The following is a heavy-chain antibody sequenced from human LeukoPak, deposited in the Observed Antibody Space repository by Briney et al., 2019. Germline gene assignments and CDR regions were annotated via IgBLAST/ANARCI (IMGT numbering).Heavy chain of an antibody. Sequence: GGSLRLSCAASGFTFSSYSMNWVRQAPGKGLEWVSSISSSSSYIYYADSVKGRFTISIDNAKNSLYLQMNSLRAEDTAVYYCARETEATVTTPYYFDYWGQGTLVTVSS. CDR1: GFTFSSYS. J-gene: IGHJ4*02. CDR2: ISSSSSYI. CDR3: ARETEATVTTPYYFDY. V-gene: IGHV3-21*01. D-gene: IGHD4-17*01.